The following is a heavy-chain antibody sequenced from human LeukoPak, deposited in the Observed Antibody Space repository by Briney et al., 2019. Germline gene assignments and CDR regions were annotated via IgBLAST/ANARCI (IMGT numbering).Heavy chain of an antibody. V-gene: IGHV3-30*18. D-gene: IGHD2-15*01. Sequence: GGSLRLSCAASGFTFSSYGMHWVRQAPGKGLEWVAVISYDGSNKHYADSVKGRFTISRDNSKNTLYLQMNSLRAEDTAVYYCAKDYGSGGSFDYWGQGTLVTVSS. CDR2: ISYDGSNK. J-gene: IGHJ4*02. CDR3: AKDYGSGGSFDY. CDR1: GFTFSSYG.